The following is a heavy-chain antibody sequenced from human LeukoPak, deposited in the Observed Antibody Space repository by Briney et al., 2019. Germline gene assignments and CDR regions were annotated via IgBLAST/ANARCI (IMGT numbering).Heavy chain of an antibody. CDR2: INPNSGGT. CDR1: GYTFTGYY. D-gene: IGHD2-15*01. V-gene: IGHV1-2*02. CDR3: ARVTQVYCSGGSCYSTGYNWFDP. J-gene: IGHJ5*02. Sequence: GASVKVSCKASGYTFTGYYMHWVRQAPGQGLEWMGGINPNSGGTNYAQKFQGRVTMTRDTSISTAYMELSRLRSDDTAVYYCARVTQVYCSGGSCYSTGYNWFDPWGQGILVTVSS.